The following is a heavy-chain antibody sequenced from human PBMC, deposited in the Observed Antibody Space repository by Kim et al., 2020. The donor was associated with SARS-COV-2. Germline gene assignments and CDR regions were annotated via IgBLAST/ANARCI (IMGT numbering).Heavy chain of an antibody. Sequence: GGSLRLSCAASGFTFSSYAMHWVRQAPGKGLEYVSAISSNGGSTYYANSVKGRFTISRDNSKNTLYLQMGSLRAEDMAVYYCARRGYSYGSGHFDYWGQGTLVTVSS. CDR1: GFTFSSYA. CDR3: ARRGYSYGSGHFDY. J-gene: IGHJ4*02. D-gene: IGHD5-18*01. V-gene: IGHV3-64*01. CDR2: ISSNGGST.